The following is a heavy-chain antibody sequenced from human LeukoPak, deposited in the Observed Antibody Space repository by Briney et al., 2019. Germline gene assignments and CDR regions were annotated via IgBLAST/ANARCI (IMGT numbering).Heavy chain of an antibody. Sequence: SETLSLTCTVSGGSISSYYWSWIRQPPGKGLEWIGYIYYSGSTNYNPSLKSRVTISVDTSKNQFSLKLSSVTAADTAVYYCARQWDYDSSGYGAAFDIWGQGTMVTVSS. J-gene: IGHJ3*02. V-gene: IGHV4-59*08. CDR3: ARQWDYDSSGYGAAFDI. CDR2: IYYSGST. D-gene: IGHD3-22*01. CDR1: GGSISSYY.